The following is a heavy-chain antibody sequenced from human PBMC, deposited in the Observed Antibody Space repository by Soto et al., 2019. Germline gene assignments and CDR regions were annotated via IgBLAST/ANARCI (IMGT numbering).Heavy chain of an antibody. CDR3: ARDTKPASGKWYFDL. J-gene: IGHJ2*01. Sequence: QAQLRESGPGLVKPSETLSLTCTVFCDSIDSSDWWNWVRQSPGRGLEWIGEISHGGNTNYNPSLMSRITISVDLSKILFSLNVNSVTAADSAIYYCARDTKPASGKWYFDLGGRGTLVTVSS. V-gene: IGHV4-4*02. D-gene: IGHD2-2*01. CDR2: ISHGGNT. CDR1: CDSIDSSDW.